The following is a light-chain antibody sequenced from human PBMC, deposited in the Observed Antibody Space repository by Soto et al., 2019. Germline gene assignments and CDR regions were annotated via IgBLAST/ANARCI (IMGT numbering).Light chain of an antibody. CDR1: QSISSW. CDR3: QQYNSSPWT. Sequence: DIQMTQSPSTLSASVGDRVTITCRASQSISSWLAWYQQKPGKAPKLLIYDASSLESGVPSRFSGSGSGTEFTLTIISLQPDDFATYYCQQYNSSPWTFGQGTKVAIK. J-gene: IGKJ1*01. V-gene: IGKV1-5*01. CDR2: DAS.